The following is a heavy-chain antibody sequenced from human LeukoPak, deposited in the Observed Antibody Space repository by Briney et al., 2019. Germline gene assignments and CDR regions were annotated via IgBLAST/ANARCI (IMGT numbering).Heavy chain of an antibody. CDR2: INHSGST. Sequence: SETLSLTCAVYGGSFSGYYWTWIRQPPGKGLEWIGEINHSGSTNYNPSLKSRVTMSVDTSKNQFSLKLSSVTAADTAVYYCARARADYYDSSGYYDYWGQGTLVTVSS. CDR3: ARARADYYDSSGYYDY. CDR1: GGSFSGYY. J-gene: IGHJ4*02. D-gene: IGHD3-22*01. V-gene: IGHV4-34*01.